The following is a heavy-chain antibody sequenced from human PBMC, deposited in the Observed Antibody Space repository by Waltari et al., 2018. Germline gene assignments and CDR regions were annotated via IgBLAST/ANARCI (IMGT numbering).Heavy chain of an antibody. CDR3: ARVGDCSSTSCYAGSPWFDP. J-gene: IGHJ5*02. CDR1: GGSISSYY. CDR2: IYTSGST. D-gene: IGHD2-2*01. Sequence: QVQLQESGPGLVKPSETLSLTCTVSGGSISSYYWSWIRQPPGKGMEWIGYIYTSGSTNYNPSLKSRVTISVDTSKNQFSLKLSSMTAADTAVYYCARVGDCSSTSCYAGSPWFDPWGQGTLVTVSS. V-gene: IGHV4-4*09.